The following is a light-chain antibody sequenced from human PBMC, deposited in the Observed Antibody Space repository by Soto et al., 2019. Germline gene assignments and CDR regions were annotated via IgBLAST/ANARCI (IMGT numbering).Light chain of an antibody. J-gene: IGKJ1*01. Sequence: EIVLTQSPGTLSSSPGVRAILSCRNSQSVSSSFLAWYQQKPGQAPRLLIYGASSRATGIPDRFSGSGSGTDFTLTISRLEPEDFAVYYCQQYGSSPWTFGQGTKVEIK. CDR1: QSVSSSF. CDR3: QQYGSSPWT. CDR2: GAS. V-gene: IGKV3-20*01.